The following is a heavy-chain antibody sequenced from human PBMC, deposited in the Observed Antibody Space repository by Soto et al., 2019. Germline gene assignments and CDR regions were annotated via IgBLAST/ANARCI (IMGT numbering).Heavy chain of an antibody. V-gene: IGHV4-59*01. CDR3: ASYDSSGHHQFDY. D-gene: IGHD3-22*01. CDR1: GGSINSYY. J-gene: IGHJ4*02. CDR2: IYYSGST. Sequence: SETLSLTCTVSGGSINSYYWSWTRQPPGKGLEWIGYIYYSGSTNYNPSLMSRVTISLDTSKNQFSLKLSSVTAADTAVYYCASYDSSGHHQFDYWVQGTLVTVSS.